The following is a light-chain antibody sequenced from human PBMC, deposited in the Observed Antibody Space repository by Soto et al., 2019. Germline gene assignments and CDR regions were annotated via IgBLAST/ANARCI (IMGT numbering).Light chain of an antibody. CDR1: SSDVGGYNY. J-gene: IGLJ2*01. Sequence: QSALTQPRSVSGSPGQSVTISCTGTSSDVGGYNYVSWYQHHPGKAPKVLIYDVTQRPSGVPVRFSGSKSGNTASLTISGLQVEDEADYHCCSYAGTSTYVVFGGGTKLTVL. CDR2: DVT. CDR3: CSYAGTSTYVV. V-gene: IGLV2-11*01.